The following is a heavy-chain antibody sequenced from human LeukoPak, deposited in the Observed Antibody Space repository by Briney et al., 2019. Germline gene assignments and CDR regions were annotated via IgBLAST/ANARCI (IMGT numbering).Heavy chain of an antibody. CDR3: AKCASGYDCSYDY. J-gene: IGHJ4*02. Sequence: TGGSLRLSCAASGFTFSTYAMSWVRQAPGKGLEWVSAISGSGGSTYYADSVKARFTISRDTSKNTLYLQMNSLRAEDTAVYYCAKCASGYDCSYDYWGQGTLVTVSS. CDR1: GFTFSTYA. CDR2: ISGSGGST. V-gene: IGHV3-23*01. D-gene: IGHD2-21*01.